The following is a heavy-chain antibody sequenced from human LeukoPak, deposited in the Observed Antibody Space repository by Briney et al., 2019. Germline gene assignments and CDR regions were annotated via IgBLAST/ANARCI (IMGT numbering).Heavy chain of an antibody. J-gene: IGHJ4*02. D-gene: IGHD3-9*01. CDR2: IYYSGST. CDR1: GGSISSSSYY. V-gene: IGHV4-39*01. CDR3: ARGLRYFDWLSAYYFDY. Sequence: PSETLSLTCTVSGGSISSSSYYWGWIRQPPGKGLEWIGSIYYSGSTYYNPSLKSRVTISVDTSKNQFSLKPSSVTAADTAVYYCARGLRYFDWLSAYYFDYWGQGTLVTVSS.